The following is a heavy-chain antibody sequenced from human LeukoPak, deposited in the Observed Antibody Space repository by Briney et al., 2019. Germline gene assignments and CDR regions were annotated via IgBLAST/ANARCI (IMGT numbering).Heavy chain of an antibody. CDR2: IIPILGIA. CDR3: ARVYWSSTSSYRDAFDI. Sequence: SVKVSCKASGATVSSYTISWVRQAPGQGLEWMGRIIPILGIANYSQKFQGRVTITADNSTSTAYLQLSSLRSEAPAVYYCARVYWSSTSSYRDAFDIWGQGTMVTVSS. D-gene: IGHD2-2*01. J-gene: IGHJ3*02. CDR1: GATVSSYT. V-gene: IGHV1-69*02.